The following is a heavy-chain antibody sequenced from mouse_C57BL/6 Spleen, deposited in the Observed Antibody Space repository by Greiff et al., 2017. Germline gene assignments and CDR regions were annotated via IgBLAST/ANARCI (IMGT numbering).Heavy chain of an antibody. Sequence: QVQLQQPGTELVKPGASVKLSCKASGYTFTSYWMHWVKQRPGQGLEWIGNINPSNGGTNYNEKFKSKATLTVDKSSSTAYMQLSSLTSEDSAVYYCARTPHYYGSSYEGSFAYWGQGTLVTVSA. CDR2: INPSNGGT. V-gene: IGHV1-53*01. D-gene: IGHD1-1*01. CDR3: ARTPHYYGSSYEGSFAY. CDR1: GYTFTSYW. J-gene: IGHJ3*01.